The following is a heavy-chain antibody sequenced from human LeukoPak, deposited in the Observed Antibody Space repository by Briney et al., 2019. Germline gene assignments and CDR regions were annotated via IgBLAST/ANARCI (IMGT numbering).Heavy chain of an antibody. CDR1: GFTFSSYW. CDR2: INTDGSST. D-gene: IGHD4-17*01. V-gene: IGHV3-74*01. Sequence: GGSLRLSCAASGFTFSSYWMHWVRQAPGEGLVWVSRINTDGSSTGYADSVKGRFTISRDNAKNTLYLQMNSLRAEDTAVYYCVSSIYRGTYGDWGQGTLVTVSS. J-gene: IGHJ4*02. CDR3: VSSIYRGTYGD.